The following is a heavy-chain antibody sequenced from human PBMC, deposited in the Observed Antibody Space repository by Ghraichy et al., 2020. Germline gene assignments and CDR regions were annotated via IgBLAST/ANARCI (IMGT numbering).Heavy chain of an antibody. V-gene: IGHV4-59*01. Sequence: SETLSLTCTVSGGSISSYYWSWIRQPPGKGLEWIGYIYYSGSTNYNPSLKSRVTISVDTSKNQFSLKLSSVTAADTAVYYCARLSKDYGDYQYYYYMDVWGKGTTVTVSS. CDR3: ARLSKDYGDYQYYYYMDV. CDR1: GGSISSYY. CDR2: IYYSGST. J-gene: IGHJ6*03. D-gene: IGHD4-17*01.